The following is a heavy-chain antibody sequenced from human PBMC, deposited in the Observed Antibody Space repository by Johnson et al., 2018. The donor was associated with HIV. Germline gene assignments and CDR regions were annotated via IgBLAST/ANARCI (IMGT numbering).Heavy chain of an antibody. V-gene: IGHV3-11*04. Sequence: QVQLVESGGGLVKPGGSLRLSCAASGFTFSDYYMSWIRQAPGKGLEWVSYISSSGSTIYYADSVKGRFTISRDNSKNTISLQMNSLRVEDTGVYYCAKPYYDFWSGYYEYNAFDIWGQGTLVTVSS. CDR3: AKPYYDFWSGYYEYNAFDI. CDR1: GFTFSDYY. CDR2: ISSSGSTI. D-gene: IGHD3-3*01. J-gene: IGHJ3*02.